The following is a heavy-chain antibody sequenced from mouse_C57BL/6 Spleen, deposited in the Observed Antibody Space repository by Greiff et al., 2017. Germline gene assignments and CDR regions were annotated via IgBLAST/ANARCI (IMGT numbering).Heavy chain of an antibody. CDR2: IDPSDSET. V-gene: IGHV1-52*01. D-gene: IGHD2-4*01. Sequence: VQLQQPGAELVRPGSSVKLSCKASGYTFTSYWMHWVKQRPIQGLEWIGNIDPSDSETHYNQKFKDKATLTVDKSSSTAYMQLSSLTSEDSAVYYCARGGYYDYDEDWFAYWGQGTLVTVSA. CDR3: ARGGYYDYDEDWFAY. CDR1: GYTFTSYW. J-gene: IGHJ3*01.